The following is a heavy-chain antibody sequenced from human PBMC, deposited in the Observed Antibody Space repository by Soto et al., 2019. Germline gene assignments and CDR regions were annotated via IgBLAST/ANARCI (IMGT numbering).Heavy chain of an antibody. CDR2: ISAYNGNT. CDR1: GYTFTSYG. D-gene: IGHD3-3*01. CDR3: ASGGSLEWLLSDRYYYGMDV. J-gene: IGHJ6*02. V-gene: IGHV1-18*01. Sequence: ASVKVSCKASGYTFTSYGISWVRQAPGQGLEWMGWISAYNGNTNYAQKLQGRVTMTTDTSTSTTYMELRSLRSDDTAVYYCASGGSLEWLLSDRYYYGMDVWGQGTTVTVSS.